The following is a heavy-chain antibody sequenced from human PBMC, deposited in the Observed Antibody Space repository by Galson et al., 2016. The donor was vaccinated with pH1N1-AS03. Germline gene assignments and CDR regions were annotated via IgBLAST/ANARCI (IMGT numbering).Heavy chain of an antibody. CDR1: EFSFSRFA. Sequence: SLRLSCAASEFSFSRFAMAWVRQAPGKGLEWVSSIIGSGENTWYAESAKGRFTISRDNSKNTLYLQLNSLRAEDTALYYCAKGSGYCSDATCYRLDRWGQGTLVTVSS. V-gene: IGHV3-23*01. CDR3: AKGSGYCSDATCYRLDR. CDR2: IIGSGENT. J-gene: IGHJ5*02. D-gene: IGHD2-15*01.